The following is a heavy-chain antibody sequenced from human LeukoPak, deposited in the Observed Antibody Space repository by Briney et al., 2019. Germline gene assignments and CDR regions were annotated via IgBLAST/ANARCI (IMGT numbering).Heavy chain of an antibody. J-gene: IGHJ4*02. CDR3: ARRAGGIVGATNFDY. D-gene: IGHD1-26*01. CDR2: INHSGST. V-gene: IGHV4-34*01. Sequence: LETLSLTCAVYGGSFSGYYWSWIRQPPGKGLEWIGEINHSGSTNYNPSLKSRVTISVDTSKNQFSLKLSSVTAADTAVYYCARRAGGIVGATNFDYWGQGTLVTVSS. CDR1: GGSFSGYY.